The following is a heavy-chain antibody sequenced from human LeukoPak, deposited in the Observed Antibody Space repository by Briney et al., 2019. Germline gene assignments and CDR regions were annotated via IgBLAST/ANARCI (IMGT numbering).Heavy chain of an antibody. CDR3: ARDRYSGYDFGDYYYYMDV. Sequence: ASVKVSCKASGYTFTSYYMHWVRQAPGQGLEWMGWINPNSGGTNYAQKFQGRVTMTRDTSISTAYMELSRLRSDDTAVYYCARDRYSGYDFGDYYYYMDVWGKGTTVTVSS. V-gene: IGHV1-2*02. D-gene: IGHD5-12*01. J-gene: IGHJ6*03. CDR2: INPNSGGT. CDR1: GYTFTSYY.